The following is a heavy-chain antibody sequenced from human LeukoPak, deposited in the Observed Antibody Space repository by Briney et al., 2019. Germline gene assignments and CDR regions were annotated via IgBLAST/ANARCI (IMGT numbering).Heavy chain of an antibody. V-gene: IGHV4-59*02. Sequence: PSETLSLTCRVSGASVSNYYWSWIRQSPGKGLEWIGFFHYSGSTNYNPSLNSRVTTSIDTSMNQLSLTLVSVTAADTAVYYCARGVRSSIAVRPRYFYYYGMDVWGQGTTVTVSS. CDR2: FHYSGST. J-gene: IGHJ6*02. CDR3: ARGVRSSIAVRPRYFYYYGMDV. D-gene: IGHD6-6*01. CDR1: GASVSNYY.